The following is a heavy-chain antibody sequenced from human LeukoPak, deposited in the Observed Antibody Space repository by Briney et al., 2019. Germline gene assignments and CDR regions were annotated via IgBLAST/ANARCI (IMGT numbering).Heavy chain of an antibody. Sequence: SQTLSLTCAVSDGSISSGGYSWSWIRQPPGKGLEWIGYIYHSGSTYYNPSLKSRVTISVDRSKNQFSLKLSSVTAADTAVYYCARVDILTGYAAFDIWGQGTMVTVSS. V-gene: IGHV4-30-2*01. J-gene: IGHJ3*02. D-gene: IGHD3-9*01. CDR2: IYHSGST. CDR1: DGSISSGGYS. CDR3: ARVDILTGYAAFDI.